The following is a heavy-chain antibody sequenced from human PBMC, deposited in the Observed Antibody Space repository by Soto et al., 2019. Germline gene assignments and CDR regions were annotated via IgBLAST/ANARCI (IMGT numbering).Heavy chain of an antibody. Sequence: QVQLVESGGGVVQPGRSLRLSCAASGFTFSSYGMHWVRQAPGKGLEWVAVISYDGSNKYYADSVKGRFTISRDNSKNTLYLQMNSLRAEDTAVYYCAKDASHSSGWTSSTYNWFDPWGQGTLVTVSS. CDR3: AKDASHSSGWTSSTYNWFDP. D-gene: IGHD6-19*01. CDR1: GFTFSSYG. V-gene: IGHV3-30*18. CDR2: ISYDGSNK. J-gene: IGHJ5*02.